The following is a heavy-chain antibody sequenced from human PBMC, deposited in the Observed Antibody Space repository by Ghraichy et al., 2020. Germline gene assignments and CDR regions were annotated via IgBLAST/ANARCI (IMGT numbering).Heavy chain of an antibody. V-gene: IGHV1-18*01. CDR1: GYTFTNYG. CDR2: ITTSNGNT. Sequence: ASVKVSCKASGYTFTNYGLTWVRPAPGQGLKWMGWITTSNGNTHSAQKFQGRVTMTTDTSTSTVYMELRSLRSDDTAVYYCTRGVNYFDPWGQGTLVTVSS. CDR3: TRGVNYFDP. D-gene: IGHD1-7*01. J-gene: IGHJ5*02.